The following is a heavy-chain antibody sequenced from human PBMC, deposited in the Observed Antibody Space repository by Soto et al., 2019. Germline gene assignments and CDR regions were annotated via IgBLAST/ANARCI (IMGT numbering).Heavy chain of an antibody. CDR3: ATEYVDIVATMGALPHY. V-gene: IGHV1-69*05. J-gene: IGHJ4*02. Sequence: WASVKVSCKASGGTFSSYAISWVRQAPGQGLEWMGGIIPIFGTANYAQKFQGRVTMTRDTSTSTVYMELSSLRSEDTAVYYCATEYVDIVATMGALPHYWGQGTLVTVSS. CDR2: IIPIFGTA. CDR1: GGTFSSYA. D-gene: IGHD5-12*01.